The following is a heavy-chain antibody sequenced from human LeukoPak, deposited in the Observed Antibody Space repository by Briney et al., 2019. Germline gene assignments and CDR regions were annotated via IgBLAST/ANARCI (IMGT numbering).Heavy chain of an antibody. CDR3: AREAVTHYYYYYYYMDV. J-gene: IGHJ6*03. Sequence: SETLSLTCTVSGGSLSSYYWNWIRQPPGKGLEWIGYIYYSGSTNYNPSLKSRVTISVDTSKNQFSLKLSSVTAADTAVYYCAREAVTHYYYYYYYMDVWGKGTTVTVSS. CDR1: GGSLSSYY. CDR2: IYYSGST. V-gene: IGHV4-59*12. D-gene: IGHD4-17*01.